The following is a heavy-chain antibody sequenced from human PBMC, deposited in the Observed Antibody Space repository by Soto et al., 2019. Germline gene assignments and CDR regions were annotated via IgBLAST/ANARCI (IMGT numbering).Heavy chain of an antibody. J-gene: IGHJ6*02. Sequence: QVQLVQSGAEVKRPGSSVKVSCKASGGTFSSYAISWVRQAPGQGLEWMGGIIPIFGTADYAQKFQGRVTITADESTSTAYMELSSLRSEDTAVYYCALHYGSGNNYYYYGMDVWGQGTTVTVSS. CDR1: GGTFSSYA. V-gene: IGHV1-69*12. CDR3: ALHYGSGNNYYYYGMDV. D-gene: IGHD3-10*01. CDR2: IIPIFGTA.